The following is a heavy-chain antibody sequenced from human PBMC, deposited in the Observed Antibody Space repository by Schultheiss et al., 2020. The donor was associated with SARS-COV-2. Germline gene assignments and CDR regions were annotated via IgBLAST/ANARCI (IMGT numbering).Heavy chain of an antibody. CDR2: IYYSGST. D-gene: IGHD6-13*01. V-gene: IGHV4-34*01. CDR3: ARLAAAEVNYYYYGMDV. Sequence: SETLSLTCAVYGGSFSGYYWSWIRQHPGKGLEWIGYIYYSGSTYYNPSLKSLVTISVDTSRNQFSLKLSSVTAADTAVYYCARLAAAEVNYYYYGMDVWGQGTTVTVSS. CDR1: GGSFSGYY. J-gene: IGHJ6*02.